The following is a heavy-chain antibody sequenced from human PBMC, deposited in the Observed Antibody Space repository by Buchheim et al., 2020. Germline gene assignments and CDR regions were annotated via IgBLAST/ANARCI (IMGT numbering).Heavy chain of an antibody. V-gene: IGHV4-30-4*01. CDR1: GGSITSGDYY. D-gene: IGHD3-22*01. CDR2: IYHSGSS. J-gene: IGHJ4*02. CDR3: ARALSYYFDSSGYYRGFDY. Sequence: QVQLQESGPGLVKPSQTLFLTCTVSGGSITSGDYYWSWIRQPPGKGLEWIGYIYHSGSSFYNPSLKRRVTISVDMSKNQFSLKLSSVTAADTAVYYCARALSYYFDSSGYYRGFDYWGQGTL.